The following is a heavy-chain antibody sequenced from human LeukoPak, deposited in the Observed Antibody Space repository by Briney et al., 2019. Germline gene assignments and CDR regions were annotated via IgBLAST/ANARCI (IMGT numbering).Heavy chain of an antibody. V-gene: IGHV4-59*12. CDR1: GGPLCRYY. Sequence: NSSEPLSLPCTVSGGPLCRYYWRWIREPPGRGLEYIGYIYYTGSTYYNPSRKSRVTISVETSKRQFSLRRSSVSAADTAVYYCARDATAGNFDYWGQGTLVTVSS. D-gene: IGHD6-13*01. CDR3: ARDATAGNFDY. J-gene: IGHJ4*02. CDR2: IYYTGST.